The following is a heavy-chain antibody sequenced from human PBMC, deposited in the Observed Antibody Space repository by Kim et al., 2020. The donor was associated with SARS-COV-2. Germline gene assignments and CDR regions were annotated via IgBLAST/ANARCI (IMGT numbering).Heavy chain of an antibody. J-gene: IGHJ6*02. CDR3: ARSSSWYYYYYGMDV. Sequence: PSLKDRVTISVDTSKNQFSLKLSSVTAADTAVYYCARSSSWYYYYYGMDVWGQGTTVTVSS. V-gene: IGHV4-59*01. D-gene: IGHD6-13*01.